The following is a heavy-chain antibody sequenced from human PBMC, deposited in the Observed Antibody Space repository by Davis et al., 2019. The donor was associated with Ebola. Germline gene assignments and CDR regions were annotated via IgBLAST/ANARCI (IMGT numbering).Heavy chain of an antibody. D-gene: IGHD1-1*01. CDR1: GFTFSSYG. V-gene: IGHV3-33*01. Sequence: GESLKISCAASGFTFSSYGMHWVRQAPGKGLEWVAVIWYDGSNKYYADSVKGRFTISRDNSKNTLYLQMNSLRAEDTAVYYCARGITGTSLDYWGQGTLVTVSS. CDR2: IWYDGSNK. CDR3: ARGITGTSLDY. J-gene: IGHJ4*02.